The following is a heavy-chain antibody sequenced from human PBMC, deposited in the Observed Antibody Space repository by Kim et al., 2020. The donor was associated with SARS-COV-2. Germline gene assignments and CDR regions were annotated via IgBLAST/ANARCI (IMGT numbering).Heavy chain of an antibody. CDR3: ARHQRDSSDSRSLDP. V-gene: IGHV5-51*01. J-gene: IGHJ5*02. CDR2: INPHDSNT. D-gene: IGHD3-22*01. CDR1: GYTFTNYW. Sequence: GESLKISCKASGYTFTNYWIGWVRQMPGKGLEWMGIINPHDSNTRYRPSFEGQVTISTDKSITTAYLQWSSLKASDTAMYYCARHQRDSSDSRSLDPWGQGTLVTVSS.